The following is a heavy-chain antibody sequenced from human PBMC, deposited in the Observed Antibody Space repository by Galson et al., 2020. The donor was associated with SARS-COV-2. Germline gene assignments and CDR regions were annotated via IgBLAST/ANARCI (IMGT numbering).Heavy chain of an antibody. J-gene: IGHJ4*02. V-gene: IGHV1-69*13. Sequence: SVKVSCKASGGTFSNYAVSWVRQAPGQGLEWMGGIIPIIGAANYAQKFQGRVTISADETTTTAYMELSSLRSEDTAIYYCVSEGGGYDDGSGWSWGQGTLVIVSS. CDR1: GGTFSNYA. CDR2: IIPIIGAA. CDR3: VSEGGGYDDGSGWS. D-gene: IGHD3-22*01.